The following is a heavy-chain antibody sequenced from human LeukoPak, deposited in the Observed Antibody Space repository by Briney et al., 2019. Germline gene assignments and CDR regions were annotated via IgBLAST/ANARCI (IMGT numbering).Heavy chain of an antibody. CDR3: AKEGAMTRYYFDY. D-gene: IGHD4-11*01. CDR1: GFTFSSYG. Sequence: GRSLRLSCAASGFTFSSYGMHWVRQAPGKGLEWVAVISYDGSNKYYADSVKGRFTISRDNYKNTLYLQMNSLRAEDTAVYYCAKEGAMTRYYFDYWGQGTLVTVSS. CDR2: ISYDGSNK. J-gene: IGHJ4*02. V-gene: IGHV3-30*18.